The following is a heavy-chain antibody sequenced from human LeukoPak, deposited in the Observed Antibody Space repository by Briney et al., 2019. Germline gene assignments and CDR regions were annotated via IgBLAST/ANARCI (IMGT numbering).Heavy chain of an antibody. Sequence: GGSLRLSCAASGFTFSSYWMSWVRQAPGKGLEWVANIKQDGSEKYYVDSVKGRFTISRDNAKNSLYLQMNSLRAGDTAVYYCARDRYINWFDPWGQGTLVTVSS. CDR1: GFTFSSYW. V-gene: IGHV3-7*01. CDR2: IKQDGSEK. CDR3: ARDRYINWFDP. D-gene: IGHD1-1*01. J-gene: IGHJ5*02.